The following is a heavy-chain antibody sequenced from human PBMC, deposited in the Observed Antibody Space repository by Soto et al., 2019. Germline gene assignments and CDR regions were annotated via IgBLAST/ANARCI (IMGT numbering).Heavy chain of an antibody. J-gene: IGHJ4*02. V-gene: IGHV1-46*01. CDR3: ARRYFDWTHFDY. CDR2: INPSGGST. Sequence: QVQLVQSGAEVKKPGASVKVSCKASGYTFTSYYMHWVRQAPGQGLEWMGIINPSGGSTSYAQKFQGRGTMTRDTSTSTGYMELSSLRSEDTAVYYCARRYFDWTHFDYWGQGTLVTVSS. CDR1: GYTFTSYY. D-gene: IGHD3-9*01.